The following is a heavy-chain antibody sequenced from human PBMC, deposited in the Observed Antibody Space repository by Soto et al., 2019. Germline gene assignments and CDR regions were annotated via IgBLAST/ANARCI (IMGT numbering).Heavy chain of an antibody. D-gene: IGHD2-15*01. V-gene: IGHV3-23*01. J-gene: IGHJ4*02. CDR3: ATQGYCSGGSCYFDY. CDR1: GFTFSSYA. CDR2: ISGSGGST. Sequence: VGSLRLSCAASGFTFSSYAMSWVRQAPGKGLEWVSAISGSGGSTYYADSVKGRFTISRDNSKNTLYLQMNSLRAEDTAVYYCATQGYCSGGSCYFDYWGQGTLVTVSS.